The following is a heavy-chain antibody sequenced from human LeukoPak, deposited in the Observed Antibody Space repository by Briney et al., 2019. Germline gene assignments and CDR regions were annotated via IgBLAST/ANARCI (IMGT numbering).Heavy chain of an antibody. Sequence: ASVKVSCKASGYTFTSYYMHWVRQAPGQGLEWMGIINPSGGSTSYAQKFQGRVTMTRDTSTSTVYMELSSLRSEDTAVYYCARDSDCSGGSCYGFGEYWGQGTLVTVSS. D-gene: IGHD2-15*01. CDR2: INPSGGST. V-gene: IGHV1-46*01. CDR3: ARDSDCSGGSCYGFGEY. CDR1: GYTFTSYY. J-gene: IGHJ4*02.